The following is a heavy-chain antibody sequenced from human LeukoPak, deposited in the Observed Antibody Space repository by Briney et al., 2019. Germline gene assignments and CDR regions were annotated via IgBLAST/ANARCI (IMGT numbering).Heavy chain of an antibody. CDR3: ASRLEMTIIRFDF. D-gene: IGHD5-24*01. V-gene: IGHV3-21*01. J-gene: IGHJ4*02. CDR2: ISSSSSYI. Sequence: PGGSLRLSCAASGFTFSSYSMNWVRQAPGKGLEWVSSISSSSSYIYYADSVKGRFTISRDNAKNSLYLQMNSLRAEDTAVYYCASRLEMTIIRFDFWGQGTLVTVSS. CDR1: GFTFSSYS.